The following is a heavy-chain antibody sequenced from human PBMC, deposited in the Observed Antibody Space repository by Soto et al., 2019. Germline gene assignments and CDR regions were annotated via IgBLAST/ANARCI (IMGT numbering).Heavy chain of an antibody. V-gene: IGHV3-11*06. CDR3: ARNPRPYDSSGYDH. CDR2: ISSSSSYT. D-gene: IGHD3-22*01. Sequence: PGGSLRLSCAASGFTFSDYYMSWIRQAPGKGLEWVSYISSSSSYTNYAESVKGRFTISRDNAKNLLYLQMNSLRAEDTVVYYCARNPRPYDSSGYDHWGQGTLVTVSS. CDR1: GFTFSDYY. J-gene: IGHJ4*02.